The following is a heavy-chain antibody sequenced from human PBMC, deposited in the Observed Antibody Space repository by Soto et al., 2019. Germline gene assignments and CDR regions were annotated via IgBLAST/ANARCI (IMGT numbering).Heavy chain of an antibody. Sequence: RGSLRLSCVASGFTFNTYWMSWVRQAPGKGLEWVANIKEDGSDKYYVDSVKGRFTISRDNAKNLLYLQMNSLGAGDTAMYYCARFTRGSSGDYWGQGTLVTVSS. J-gene: IGHJ4*02. CDR1: GFTFNTYW. CDR3: ARFTRGSSGDY. CDR2: IKEDGSDK. D-gene: IGHD6-25*01. V-gene: IGHV3-7*01.